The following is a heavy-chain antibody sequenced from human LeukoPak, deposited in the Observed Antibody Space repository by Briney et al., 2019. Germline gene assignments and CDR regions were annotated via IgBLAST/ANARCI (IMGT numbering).Heavy chain of an antibody. CDR2: INPNSGDT. V-gene: IGHV1-2*06. CDR3: AKAKSQGSDRDFDY. Sequence: ASVKVPCKTSGYTFTGYYMHWVRQAPGQGLEWMGRINPNSGDTNYAQKFQGRVTMTGDTSITTAYMELNSLRSDDTAVYYCAKAKSQGSDRDFDYWGQGTLVTVSS. D-gene: IGHD5-24*01. J-gene: IGHJ4*02. CDR1: GYTFTGYY.